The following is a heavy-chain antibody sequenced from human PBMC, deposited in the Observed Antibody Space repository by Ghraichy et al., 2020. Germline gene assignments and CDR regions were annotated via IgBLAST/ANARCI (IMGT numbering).Heavy chain of an antibody. V-gene: IGHV1-69*13. CDR1: GGTFSSYA. D-gene: IGHD6-19*01. CDR3: ARHGYEQWALRYYYYGMDG. Sequence: SVKVSCKASGGTFSSYAISWVRQAPGQGLEWMGGIIPIFGTANYAQKFPGRVTLTAYESTSTAYMELSSLRPEETAVYYCARHGYEQWALRYYYYGMDGWSQGTTVTVS. CDR2: IIPIFGTA. J-gene: IGHJ6*02.